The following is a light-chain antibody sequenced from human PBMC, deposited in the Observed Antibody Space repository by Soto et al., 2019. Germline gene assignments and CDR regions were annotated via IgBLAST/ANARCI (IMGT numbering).Light chain of an antibody. CDR3: QQRCTWPLT. Sequence: EIVLTQSPATLSLSPGERATLSCRASQSVNNYLAWYQHKPGQAPRLLIYDAFNRATGIPARFSGSGSGTDFTLTTSSLEPEDFAVYYCQQRCTWPLTFGGGTKVEIK. V-gene: IGKV3-11*01. CDR1: QSVNNY. J-gene: IGKJ4*01. CDR2: DAF.